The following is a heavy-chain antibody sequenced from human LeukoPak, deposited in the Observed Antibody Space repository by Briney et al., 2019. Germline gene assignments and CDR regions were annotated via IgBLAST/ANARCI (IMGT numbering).Heavy chain of an antibody. CDR3: ARRERNAFDY. CDR2: ISSNAAST. CDR1: GFTFTSYA. V-gene: IGHV3-64*02. D-gene: IGHD2-8*01. J-gene: IGHJ4*02. Sequence: SGGSLRLSCVTSGFTFTSYALYWVRQAPGWGLEYVSAISSNAASTYYAESVKGRFTISRDTSMSTLYLQMGSLRPEDTAVYYCARRERNAFDYWGEGTMVTVS.